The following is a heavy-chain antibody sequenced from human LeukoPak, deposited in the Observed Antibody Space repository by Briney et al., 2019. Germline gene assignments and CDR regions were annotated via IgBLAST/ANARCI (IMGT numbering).Heavy chain of an antibody. D-gene: IGHD6-13*01. V-gene: IGHV3-21*01. CDR3: ARDEIGAAGTGGGDHFDY. CDR2: ISSSSSYI. CDR1: GFTFSSYS. Sequence: GGSLRLSCAASGFTFSSYSMNWVRQAPGKGLEWVSSISSSSSYIYYADSVKGRFTISRDNAKNSLYLQMNSLRAEDTAVYYCARDEIGAAGTGGGDHFDYWGQGTLVTVSS. J-gene: IGHJ4*02.